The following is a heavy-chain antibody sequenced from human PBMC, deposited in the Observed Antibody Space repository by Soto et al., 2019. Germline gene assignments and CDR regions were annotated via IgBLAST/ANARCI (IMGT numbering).Heavy chain of an antibody. CDR2: IYYSGST. J-gene: IGHJ5*02. Sequence: SETLSLTCTVSGGSISSGGYYWSWIRQHPGKGLEWIGYIYYSGSTYYNPSLKSRVTISVDTSKNQFSLKLSSVTAADTAVYYCARWVRGFHWLDPWGQGTLVTVYS. V-gene: IGHV4-31*03. CDR3: ARWVRGFHWLDP. D-gene: IGHD3-10*01. CDR1: GGSISSGGYY.